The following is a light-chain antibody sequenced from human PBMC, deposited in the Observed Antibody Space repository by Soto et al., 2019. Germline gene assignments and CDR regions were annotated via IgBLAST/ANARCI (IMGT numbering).Light chain of an antibody. J-gene: IGLJ1*01. V-gene: IGLV2-14*01. CDR3: SSYTRSTTYV. CDR2: DVS. CDR1: SSDVGGYNF. Sequence: QSVLTQPASVSGSPGQSITISCTGTSSDVGGYNFVSWYQQHPGKAPKLMIYDVSNRPSGVSNRFSGSKSGNTASLTISGLQDEDEADYYCSSYTRSTTYVFGTGTKVXVL.